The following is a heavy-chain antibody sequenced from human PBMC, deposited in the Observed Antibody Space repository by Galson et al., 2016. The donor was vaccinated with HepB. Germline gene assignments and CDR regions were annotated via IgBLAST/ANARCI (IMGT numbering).Heavy chain of an antibody. CDR2: VYQSGTT. CDR1: GGPMNNYF. CDR3: ASDRDNPHWFFF. V-gene: IGHV4-39*02. D-gene: IGHD2-21*01. J-gene: IGHJ5*01. Sequence: SETLSLTCTVSGGPMNNYFWGWVRQPPGKGLEWVGSVYQSGTTHYNASLKSRVTISVDTSKNYLSLQLSSVTAADTAVYYCASDRDNPHWFFFWGQGTLATVSS.